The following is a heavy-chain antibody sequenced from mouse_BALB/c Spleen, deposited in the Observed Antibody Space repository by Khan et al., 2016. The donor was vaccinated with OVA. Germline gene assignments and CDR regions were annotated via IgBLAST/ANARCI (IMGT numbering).Heavy chain of an antibody. V-gene: IGHV1-7*01. J-gene: IGHJ2*01. CDR1: GYTFINYW. CDR3: ARRGLRWDFDY. CDR2: INPRTAYT. D-gene: IGHD1-1*01. Sequence: VKLQESGAELAKPGASVKMSCKASGYTFINYWILWVKQRPGQGLEWIGYINPRTAYTEYNQNFKDKATLTADKSSRTAYMQLSSLTSDDSAVYYCARRGLRWDFDYWGQGTTLTVSS.